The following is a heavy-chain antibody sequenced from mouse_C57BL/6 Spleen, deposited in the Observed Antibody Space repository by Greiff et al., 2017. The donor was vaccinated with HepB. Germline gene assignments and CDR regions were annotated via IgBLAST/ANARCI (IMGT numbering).Heavy chain of an antibody. V-gene: IGHV1-7*01. CDR3: ARGLLGAYYAMDY. CDR1: GYTFTSYW. Sequence: VQLQQSGAELAKPGASVKLSCKASGYTFTSYWMHLVKQRPGQGLEWIGYINPSSGYTKYNQKFKDKATLTADKSSSTAYMQLSSLTYEDSAVYYCARGLLGAYYAMDYWGQGTSVTVSS. D-gene: IGHD3-1*01. CDR2: INPSSGYT. J-gene: IGHJ4*01.